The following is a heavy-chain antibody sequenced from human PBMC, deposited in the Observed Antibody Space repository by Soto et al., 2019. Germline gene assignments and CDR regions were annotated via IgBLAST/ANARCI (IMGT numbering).Heavy chain of an antibody. V-gene: IGHV1-46*01. D-gene: IGHD3-10*01. CDR1: GYTFTSYY. Sequence: GASVKVSCKASGYTFTSYYMHWVRQAPGQGLEWMGIINPSGGSISYAQKFQGRVTMTRDTSTSTVYMELSSLRSEDTAVYYCARDSYYGSGSLSERPYYYYYGMDVWGQGTTVTVSS. CDR3: ARDSYYGSGSLSERPYYYYYGMDV. CDR2: INPSGGSI. J-gene: IGHJ6*02.